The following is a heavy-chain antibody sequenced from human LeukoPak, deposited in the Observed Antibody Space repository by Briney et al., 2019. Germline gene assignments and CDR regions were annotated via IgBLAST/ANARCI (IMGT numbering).Heavy chain of an antibody. V-gene: IGHV3-23*01. CDR1: GFTFSKYA. J-gene: IGHJ6*04. CDR2: ISGSGGTT. D-gene: IGHD3-10*02. Sequence: GGSLRLSCAASGFTFSKYAMTWVRQVPGKGLEWVSDISGSGGTTYYADSVKGRFTVSRDNAKNSLYLQMNSPRAEDTAVYYCAELGITMIGGVWGKGTTVTISS. CDR3: AELGITMIGGV.